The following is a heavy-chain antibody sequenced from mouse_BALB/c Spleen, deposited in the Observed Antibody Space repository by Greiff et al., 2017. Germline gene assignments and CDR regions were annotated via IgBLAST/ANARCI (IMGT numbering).Heavy chain of an antibody. CDR3: ARSTATMITSWFAY. V-gene: IGHV1-69*01. D-gene: IGHD2-4*01. CDR2: IDTSDSYT. J-gene: IGHJ3*01. Sequence: QVQLQQPGAELVMPGASVKMSCKASGYIFTDYWMHWVKQRPGQGLEWIGAIDTSDSYTSYNQKFKGKATLTVDESSSTAYMQLSSLTSEDSAVYYCARSTATMITSWFAYWGQGTLVTVSA. CDR1: GYIFTDYW.